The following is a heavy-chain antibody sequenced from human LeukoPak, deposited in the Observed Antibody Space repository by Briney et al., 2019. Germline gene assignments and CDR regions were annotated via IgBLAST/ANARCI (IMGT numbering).Heavy chain of an antibody. D-gene: IGHD6-19*01. CDR3: AGWYYYYYGMDV. CDR2: INHSGST. CDR1: GGSFSRYY. J-gene: IGHJ6*02. Sequence: PSETLSLTCAVYGGSFSRYYWSWIRRPPGKGLEWIGEINHSGSTNYNPSLKSRVTISVDTSKNQFSLKLSSVTAADTAVYYCAGWYYYYYGMDVWGQGTTVTVSS. V-gene: IGHV4-34*01.